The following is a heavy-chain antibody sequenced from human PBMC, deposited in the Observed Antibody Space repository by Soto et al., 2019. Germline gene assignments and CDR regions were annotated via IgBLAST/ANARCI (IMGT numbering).Heavy chain of an antibody. Sequence: ASVKVSCKASGYTFTSYDINWVRQATEQGLEWMGWMNPNSGNTGYAQKFQGRVTMTRNTSISTAYMELSSLRSEDTAVYYCARAAGYCTNGVCYSPNDAFDIWGQGTMVTVSS. CDR3: ARAAGYCTNGVCYSPNDAFDI. CDR2: MNPNSGNT. CDR1: GYTFTSYD. D-gene: IGHD2-8*01. J-gene: IGHJ3*02. V-gene: IGHV1-8*01.